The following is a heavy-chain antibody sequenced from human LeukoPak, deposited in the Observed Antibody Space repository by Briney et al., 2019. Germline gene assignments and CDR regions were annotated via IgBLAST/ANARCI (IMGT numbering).Heavy chain of an antibody. Sequence: PVASVKVSCKASGYTFTGYYMHWVRQAPGQGLGWMGRINPNSGGTNYAQKFQGRVTMTRDTSISTAYMELSRLRSDDTAVYYCARALRSSWNPLDYWGQGTLVTVSS. CDR3: ARALRSSWNPLDY. V-gene: IGHV1-2*06. J-gene: IGHJ4*02. D-gene: IGHD6-13*01. CDR2: INPNSGGT. CDR1: GYTFTGYY.